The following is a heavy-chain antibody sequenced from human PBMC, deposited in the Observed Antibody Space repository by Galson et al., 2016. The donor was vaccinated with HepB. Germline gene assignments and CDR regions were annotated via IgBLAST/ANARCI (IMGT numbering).Heavy chain of an antibody. CDR1: GFTFSTYS. CDR3: ARLAGYGGGYYFDF. D-gene: IGHD1-26*01. V-gene: IGHV3-21*01. CDR2: ISPSSRYI. Sequence: SLRLSCAASGFTFSTYSINWVRQAPGKGLAWVSSISPSSRYIYYADSLKGRFTISRDDAKNSLFLQMNNLRAEDTAVYYCARLAGYGGGYYFDFWGQGTPVTVSS. J-gene: IGHJ4*02.